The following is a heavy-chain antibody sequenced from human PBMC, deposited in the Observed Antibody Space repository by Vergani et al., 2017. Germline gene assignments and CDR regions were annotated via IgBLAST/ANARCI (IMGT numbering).Heavy chain of an antibody. J-gene: IGHJ5*02. Sequence: EVQLEESGGGLVLPGRSLRLSCVASGFTSAGYAMHWVRQAPGKGLEWVSGISWNSNSIGSVDSVKGRFTISRDNAKNSLYLQMNSLRAEDTALYYCAKDLGTSSGGGWFDPWGQGTLVTVPS. D-gene: IGHD1-1*01. CDR2: ISWNSNSI. CDR3: AKDLGTSSGGGWFDP. CDR1: GFTSAGYA. V-gene: IGHV3-9*02.